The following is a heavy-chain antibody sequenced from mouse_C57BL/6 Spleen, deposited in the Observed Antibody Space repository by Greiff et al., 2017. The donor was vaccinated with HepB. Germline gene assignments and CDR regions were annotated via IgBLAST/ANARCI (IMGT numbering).Heavy chain of an antibody. V-gene: IGHV1-80*01. J-gene: IGHJ2*01. CDR1: GYAFSSYW. CDR2: IYPGDGDT. CDR3: ARSHYASYFDY. D-gene: IGHD1-1*02. Sequence: VQLQQSGAELVKPGASVKISCKASGYAFSSYWMNWVKQRPGKGLEWIGQIYPGDGDTNYNGKFKGKATLTADKSSSTAYMQLSSLTSEDSAVYFWARSHYASYFDYWGQGTTLTVSS.